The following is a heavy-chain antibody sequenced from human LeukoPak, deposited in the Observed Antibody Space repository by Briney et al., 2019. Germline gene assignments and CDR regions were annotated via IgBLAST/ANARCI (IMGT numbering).Heavy chain of an antibody. CDR1: GGSISSGSYY. V-gene: IGHV4-61*02. CDR3: ASLGLDYRSYYYMDV. D-gene: IGHD4-11*01. J-gene: IGHJ6*03. Sequence: PSQTLSLTCTVSGGSISSGSYYWSWIRQPAGKGLEWIGRIYTSGSTNYNPSLKSRVTISVDTSKNQFSLKLSSVTAADTAVYYCASLGLDYRSYYYMDVWGKGTTVTVSS. CDR2: IYTSGST.